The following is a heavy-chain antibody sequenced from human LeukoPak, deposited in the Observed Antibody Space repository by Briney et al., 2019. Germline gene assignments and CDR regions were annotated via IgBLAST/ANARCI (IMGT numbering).Heavy chain of an antibody. V-gene: IGHV3-30*04. CDR2: ISYDESNK. D-gene: IGHD1-14*01. CDR1: GFTFSTYA. CDR3: AREGGYDQYLIGLGDY. J-gene: IGHJ4*02. Sequence: GGSLRLSCVASGFTFSTYAMRWVRQAPGKGLEWVALISYDESNKYYADSVRGRFTISRDNSKNTLYLQMSSLRAEDSALYYCAREGGYDQYLIGLGDYWGQGTLVTVSS.